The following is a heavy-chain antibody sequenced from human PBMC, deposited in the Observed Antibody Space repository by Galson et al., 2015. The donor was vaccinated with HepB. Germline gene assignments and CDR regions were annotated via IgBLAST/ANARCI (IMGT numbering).Heavy chain of an antibody. CDR2: IWYDGSNK. CDR3: ARDFTDLSGCYLAGAFDI. J-gene: IGHJ3*02. Sequence: SLRLSCAASGFTFSSYGMHWVRQAPGKGLEWVAVIWYDGSNKYYADSVKGRFTISRDNSKNTLYLQMNSLRAEDTAVYYCARDFTDLSGCYLAGAFDIWGQGTMVTVSS. V-gene: IGHV3-33*01. D-gene: IGHD6-19*01. CDR1: GFTFSSYG.